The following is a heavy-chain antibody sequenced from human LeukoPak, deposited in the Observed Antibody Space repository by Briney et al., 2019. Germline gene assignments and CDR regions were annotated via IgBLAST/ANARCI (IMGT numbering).Heavy chain of an antibody. J-gene: IGHJ4*02. CDR3: ARGALRGYYGSGNYYMGTFYFDY. CDR1: GASFSGYY. Sequence: SETLSLTRAVYGASFSGYYWSWIRQPPGKGLEWIGEINHSGSTNYNPSLKSRVTISVDTSKNQFSLKLSSVTAADTAVYYCARGALRGYYGSGNYYMGTFYFDYWGQGIPVTVSS. CDR2: INHSGST. D-gene: IGHD3-10*01. V-gene: IGHV4-34*01.